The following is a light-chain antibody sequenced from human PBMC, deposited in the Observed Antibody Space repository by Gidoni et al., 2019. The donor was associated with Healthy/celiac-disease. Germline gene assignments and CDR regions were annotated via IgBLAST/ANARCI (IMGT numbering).Light chain of an antibody. CDR2: KAS. V-gene: IGKV1-5*03. CDR3: QQYKT. J-gene: IGKJ4*01. CDR1: QSISSW. Sequence: DIQMTQSPSTLSASVGDRVTITCRASQSISSWLAWYQQKPGEAPKLLIYKASSLESGVPSRFSGSGSGTEFTLTISSLQPDDFATYYCQQYKTFGGGTKVEIK.